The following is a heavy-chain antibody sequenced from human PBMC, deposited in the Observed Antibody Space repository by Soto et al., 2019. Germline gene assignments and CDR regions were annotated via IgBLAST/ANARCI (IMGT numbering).Heavy chain of an antibody. Sequence: EVQLVESGGGLVKAGGSLRLFCTASGFTFRNYNMNWVRQAPGKGLEWVSSISTGGAYMFYADSVKGRFTISRDNAQNSLFLKIHSRRAEDTVVFYCARDIPSRGGDSFDPGGQGPLVTVSS. V-gene: IGHV3-21*06. D-gene: IGHD2-21*02. CDR1: GFTFRNYN. CDR2: ISTGGAYM. J-gene: IGHJ5*02. CDR3: ARDIPSRGGDSFDP.